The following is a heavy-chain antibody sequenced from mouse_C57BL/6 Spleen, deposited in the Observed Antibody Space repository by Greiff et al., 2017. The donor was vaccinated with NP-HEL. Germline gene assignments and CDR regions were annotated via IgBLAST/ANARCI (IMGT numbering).Heavy chain of an antibody. J-gene: IGHJ4*01. CDR2: ICGGGST. D-gene: IGHD4-1*01. CDR3: AGGLGHAMDY. CDR1: GFSFTSYG. V-gene: IGHV2-9*01. Sequence: QVQLQQSGPGLVAPSQSLSITCTVSGFSFTSYGVDWVRQPPGKGLEWLGVICGGGSTNYNSALMSRLSISNDNSKSQVFIKMNRLQTDDTAMYYCAGGLGHAMDYWGQGTSVTVSS.